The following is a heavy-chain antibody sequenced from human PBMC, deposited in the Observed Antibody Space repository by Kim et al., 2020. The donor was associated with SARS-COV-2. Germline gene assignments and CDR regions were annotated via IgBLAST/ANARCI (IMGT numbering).Heavy chain of an antibody. CDR1: GGTFSSYA. D-gene: IGHD3-3*02. Sequence: SVKVSCKASGGTFSSYAISWVRQAPGQGLEWMGRIIPILGIANYAQKFQGRVTITADKSTSTAYMELSSLRSEDTAVYYCARGKSISSYYYGMDVWGQGTKVTVSS. CDR2: IIPILGIA. CDR3: ARGKSISSYYYGMDV. J-gene: IGHJ6*02. V-gene: IGHV1-69*04.